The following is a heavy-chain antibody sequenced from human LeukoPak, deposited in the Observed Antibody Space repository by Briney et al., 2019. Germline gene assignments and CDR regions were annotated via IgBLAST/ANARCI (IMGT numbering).Heavy chain of an antibody. Sequence: PGGSLRLSCAASGFTFSSYAMSWVRQAPGKRLEWVASITGKSSYIYYADSVKGRFTISRDSANKLLYLRMNSLGAEDTAVYYCTRDPSLDSNFGVYAEDWGRGTLVTVSS. CDR1: GFTFSSYA. J-gene: IGHJ4*02. D-gene: IGHD4-17*01. CDR2: ITGKSSYI. V-gene: IGHV3-21*01. CDR3: TRDPSLDSNFGVYAED.